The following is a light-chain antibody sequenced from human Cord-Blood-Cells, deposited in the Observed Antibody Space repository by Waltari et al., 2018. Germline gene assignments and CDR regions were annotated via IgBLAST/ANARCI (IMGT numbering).Light chain of an antibody. CDR2: DVS. CDR3: CSYAGSYTDV. CDR1: RSDVGGYNH. Sequence: QSALTQPRSVSVSPGQSVTIYCTAARSDVGGYNHVTWYQQHTGKAPKLMIYDVSKRPSGVPDRFSGSKSGNTASLTISGRQAEDEADYYCCSYAGSYTDVFGSGTKVTVL. V-gene: IGLV2-11*01. J-gene: IGLJ1*01.